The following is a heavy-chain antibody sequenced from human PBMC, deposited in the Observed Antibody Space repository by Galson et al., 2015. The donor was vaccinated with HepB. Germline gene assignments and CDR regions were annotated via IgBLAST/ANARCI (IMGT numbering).Heavy chain of an antibody. CDR1: GFTFSDYY. Sequence: SLRLSCAASGFTFSDYYMSWIRQAPGKGLEWVSSITSRSSYTNYADSVKGRFTISRDNAKNSLYLQMSGLRADDTAIYYCAGQSGSHRPIDYWGQGTRVTVSS. D-gene: IGHD1-26*01. V-gene: IGHV3-11*06. J-gene: IGHJ4*02. CDR2: ITSRSSYT. CDR3: AGQSGSHRPIDY.